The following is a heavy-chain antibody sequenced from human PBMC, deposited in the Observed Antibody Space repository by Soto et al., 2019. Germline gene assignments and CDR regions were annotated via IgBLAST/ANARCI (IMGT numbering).Heavy chain of an antibody. Sequence: PSETLSLTCTVTGGSISPYYWSWIRQPPGRGLEWIGHIHYSGKTNYNPSLKSRVTISVDTSKNQFSLKLSSVTAADTAVYYCAIVSRGAVAVYGMDVWGQGTSVTVSS. V-gene: IGHV4-59*01. CDR3: AIVSRGAVAVYGMDV. D-gene: IGHD6-19*01. J-gene: IGHJ6*02. CDR2: IHYSGKT. CDR1: GGSISPYY.